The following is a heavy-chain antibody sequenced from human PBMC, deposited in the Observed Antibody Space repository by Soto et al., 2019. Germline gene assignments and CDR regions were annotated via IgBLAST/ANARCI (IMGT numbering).Heavy chain of an antibody. J-gene: IGHJ4*02. D-gene: IGHD2-2*01. CDR3: ARGELAEYQLLTIHY. CDR2: INPSGGST. CDR1: GYTFTSYY. V-gene: IGHV1-46*03. Sequence: GASVKVSCKASGYTFTSYYMHWVRQAPGQGLEWMGIINPSGGSTSYAQKFQGRVTMTRDTSTSTVYMELSSLRSEDTAVYYCARGELAEYQLLTIHYWGQGTLVTVSS.